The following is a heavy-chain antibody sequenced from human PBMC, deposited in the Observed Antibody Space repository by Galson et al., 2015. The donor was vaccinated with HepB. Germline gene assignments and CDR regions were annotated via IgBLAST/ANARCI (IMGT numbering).Heavy chain of an antibody. Sequence: SLRLSCAGSGFTFSSHSMNWVRQAPGKGLEWVSYISSSSSTRYYADSVAGRFIISRNNADNALSLHMNSLRAEDTAVYYCARGRDISSFSFDYWGQGILVTVSS. CDR3: ARGRDISSFSFDY. CDR2: ISSSSSTR. D-gene: IGHD2-2*01. J-gene: IGHJ4*02. CDR1: GFTFSSHS. V-gene: IGHV3-48*01.